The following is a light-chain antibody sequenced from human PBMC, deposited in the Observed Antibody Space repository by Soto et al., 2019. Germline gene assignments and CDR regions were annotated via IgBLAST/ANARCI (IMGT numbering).Light chain of an antibody. CDR1: QSVASNQ. V-gene: IGKV3-20*01. J-gene: IGKJ3*01. Sequence: EVVLTQSPGTLSLSAGERATLSCRASQSVASNQLAWHQQKPGQAPRLLIYAAATRAAGIPDRCSGSGSGTDFTLTISRLEPEDFVVFFCHHYGRSPIFTFGPGTTVEMK. CDR3: HHYGRSPIFT. CDR2: AAA.